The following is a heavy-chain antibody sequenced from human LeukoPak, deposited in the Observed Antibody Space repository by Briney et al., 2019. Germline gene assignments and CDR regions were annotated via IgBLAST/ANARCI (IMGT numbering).Heavy chain of an antibody. J-gene: IGHJ4*02. Sequence: SETLSLTCTLSGGSISSYYCTWVRQPPGKGLEWIGYIYHSGTTYYNPSLKSRVTISLDKSKNQFSLQLSSVTAADTAVYYCARVYCSTISCYVEYWGQGTLVTVSS. V-gene: IGHV4-59*12. CDR3: ARVYCSTISCYVEY. CDR1: GGSISSYY. CDR2: IYHSGTT. D-gene: IGHD2-2*01.